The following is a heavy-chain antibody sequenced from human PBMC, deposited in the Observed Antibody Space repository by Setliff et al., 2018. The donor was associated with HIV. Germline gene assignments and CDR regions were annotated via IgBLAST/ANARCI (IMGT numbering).Heavy chain of an antibody. CDR2: LYWNNNK. Sequence: SGPTLVNPTQTLTLTCDFSGFSLSTSGVGVGWIRQPPGKALEWVALLYWNNNKHYSTSLKSRLTVTKDTSKNRVVFTMTNMDPVDTATYYCAYSGRQLRGPYFDFWGQGTPVTVSS. CDR3: AYSGRQLRGPYFDF. V-gene: IGHV2-5*01. CDR1: GFSLSTSGVG. D-gene: IGHD1-1*01. J-gene: IGHJ4*02.